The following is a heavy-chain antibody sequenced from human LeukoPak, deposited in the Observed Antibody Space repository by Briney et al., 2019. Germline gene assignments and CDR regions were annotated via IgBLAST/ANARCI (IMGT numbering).Heavy chain of an antibody. Sequence: SQTLSLTCAISGDSVSSNSAAWNWIRQSPSRGLEWLGRTYDRSKWYNNYAVSVKSRITITPDTSKNQFSLQLKSVTPEDTAVYYCAGGRDTAMSYWGQGTLVTVSS. J-gene: IGHJ1*01. CDR3: AGGRDTAMSY. CDR1: GDSVSSNSAA. CDR2: TYDRSKWYN. V-gene: IGHV6-1*01. D-gene: IGHD5-18*01.